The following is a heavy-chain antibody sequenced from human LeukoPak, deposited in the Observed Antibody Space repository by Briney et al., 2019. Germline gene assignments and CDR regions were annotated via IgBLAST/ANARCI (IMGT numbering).Heavy chain of an antibody. CDR1: GYTFTSYG. Sequence: ASVKVSCKASGYTFTSYGISWVRQAPGQGLEWMGGIIPIFGTANYAQKFQGRVTITADESTSTAYMELSSLRSEDTAVYYCARDGGSSSWYLIWGQGTMVTVSS. CDR2: IIPIFGTA. V-gene: IGHV1-69*13. D-gene: IGHD6-13*01. CDR3: ARDGGSSSWYLI. J-gene: IGHJ3*02.